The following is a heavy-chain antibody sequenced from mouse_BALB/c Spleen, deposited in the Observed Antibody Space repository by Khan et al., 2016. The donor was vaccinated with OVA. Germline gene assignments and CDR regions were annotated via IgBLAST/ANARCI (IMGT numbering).Heavy chain of an antibody. V-gene: IGHV9-3-1*01. CDR2: INTYTGEP. J-gene: IGHJ4*01. CDR3: ARPPYFAYTLDH. D-gene: IGHD2-10*01. Sequence: QIQLVQSGPELKKPGETVKISCKASGYTFTNYGMNWVKQSPGKALKWMGWINTYTGEPTYADDFKGRFAFSLESSASTAYLLINHLENDDTATYGCARPPYFAYTLDHWGQGTSVTVSS. CDR1: GYTFTNYG.